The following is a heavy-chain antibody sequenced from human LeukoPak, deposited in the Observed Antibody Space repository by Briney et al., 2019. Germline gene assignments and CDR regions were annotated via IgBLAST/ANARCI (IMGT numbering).Heavy chain of an antibody. CDR3: ARGLAAAGTAETYYFDY. Sequence: ASVKVSCKNSGYTFSDYYIHWIRQAPGQGLEWVGWINPNSGDTDYAQKLQGRVTMTTDTSTSTAYMEPRSLRSDDTAVYYCARGLAAAGTAETYYFDYWGQGTLVTVSS. V-gene: IGHV1-2*02. D-gene: IGHD6-13*01. J-gene: IGHJ4*02. CDR1: GYTFSDYY. CDR2: INPNSGDT.